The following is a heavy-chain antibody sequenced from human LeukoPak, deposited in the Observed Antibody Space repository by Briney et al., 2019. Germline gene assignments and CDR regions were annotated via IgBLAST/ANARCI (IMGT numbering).Heavy chain of an antibody. CDR1: GFIFSSYW. CDR3: ARAAQYGLDV. Sequence: PGGSLRLSCAASGFIFSSYWMHWVRQAPGKGLVWVSRIKSDGTYTSHADSVKGRFTISRDNAKNTLYLEMNSPRAEDMAVYYCARAAQYGLDVWGQGTTVTVSS. J-gene: IGHJ6*02. CDR2: IKSDGTYT. V-gene: IGHV3-74*01.